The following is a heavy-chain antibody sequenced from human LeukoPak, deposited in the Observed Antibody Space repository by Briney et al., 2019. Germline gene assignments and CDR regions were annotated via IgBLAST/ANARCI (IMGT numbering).Heavy chain of an antibody. Sequence: GGSLRLSCAASGFTFSDYYMNWIRQAPGKGLEWVSCISGSGSTIYYADSVKGRFTISRDNAKNSLYLQMSSLRPEDTAVYYCARERGRVEMATNPRSTYMDVWGKGTTVTVSS. J-gene: IGHJ6*03. CDR2: ISGSGSTI. V-gene: IGHV3-11*01. CDR3: ARERGRVEMATNPRSTYMDV. CDR1: GFTFSDYY. D-gene: IGHD5-24*01.